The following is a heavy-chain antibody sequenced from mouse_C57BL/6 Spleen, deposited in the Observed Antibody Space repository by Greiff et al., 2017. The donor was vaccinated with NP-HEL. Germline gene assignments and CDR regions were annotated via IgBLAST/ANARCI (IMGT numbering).Heavy chain of an antibody. Sequence: VQLQQPGAELVKPGASVKLSCKASGYTFTSYWMHWVKQRPGQGLEWIGMIHPNSGSTNYNEKFKSKATLTVDKSSSTAYRQLSSLTSEDSAVYYCARSGGNVIYYYAMDYWGQGTSVTVSS. CDR1: GYTFTSYW. CDR2: IHPNSGST. J-gene: IGHJ4*01. V-gene: IGHV1-64*01. D-gene: IGHD1-1*02. CDR3: ARSGGNVIYYYAMDY.